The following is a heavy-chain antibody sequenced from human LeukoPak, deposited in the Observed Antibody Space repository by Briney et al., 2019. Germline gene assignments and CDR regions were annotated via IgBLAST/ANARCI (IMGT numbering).Heavy chain of an antibody. J-gene: IGHJ4*02. D-gene: IGHD2-2*01. Sequence: GGSLRLSCAASGFTFSSYEMNWVRQAPGKGLEWVSYISSSGSTIHYADSVKGRFTISRDNAKNSLYLQMNSLRAEDTAVYYCAREGRYCSSTSCYVTAFDYWGQGTLVTVSS. CDR3: AREGRYCSSTSCYVTAFDY. V-gene: IGHV3-48*03. CDR1: GFTFSSYE. CDR2: ISSSGSTI.